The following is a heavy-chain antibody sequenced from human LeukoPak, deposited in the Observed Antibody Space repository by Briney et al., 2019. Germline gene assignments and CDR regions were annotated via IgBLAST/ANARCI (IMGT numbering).Heavy chain of an antibody. CDR3: ARGQDYGDYVRGVLWFDP. J-gene: IGHJ5*02. CDR1: GYSISSGYY. D-gene: IGHD4-17*01. V-gene: IGHV4-38-2*02. Sequence: SETLSLTCTVSGYSISSGYYWGWIRQPPGKGLEWIGSIYHSGSTYYNPSLKSRVTISVDTSKNQFSLKLSSVTAADTAVYHCARGQDYGDYVRGVLWFDPWGQGTLVTVSS. CDR2: IYHSGST.